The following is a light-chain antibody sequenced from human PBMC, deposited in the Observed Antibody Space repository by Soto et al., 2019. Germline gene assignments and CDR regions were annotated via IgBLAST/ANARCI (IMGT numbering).Light chain of an antibody. Sequence: EIVLTQSPVTLSLSPGDRATLSCRASQSVSSSLAWYRHQPGQAPRLLIYDASNRATGTPARFSGSGSGTHFTLTISSLQPEDFGVYYCQHRSNWPSVTFGGGTKVDIK. CDR1: QSVSSS. CDR3: QHRSNWPSVT. V-gene: IGKV3-11*01. J-gene: IGKJ4*01. CDR2: DAS.